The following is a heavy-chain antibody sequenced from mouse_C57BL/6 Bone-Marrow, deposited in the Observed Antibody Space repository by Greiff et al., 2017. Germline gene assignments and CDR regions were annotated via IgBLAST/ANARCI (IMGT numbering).Heavy chain of an antibody. V-gene: IGHV1-82*01. CDR1: GYAFSSSW. CDR2: IYPGDGDT. J-gene: IGHJ4*01. D-gene: IGHD2-1*01. Sequence: VKLQESGPELVKPGASVKISCKASGYAFSSSWMNWVKQRPGKGLEWIGRIYPGDGDTNYNGKFKGKATLTADKSSSPAYMQLSSLTSEDSAVYFCAPLLSYWGQGTSVTVSS. CDR3: APLLSY.